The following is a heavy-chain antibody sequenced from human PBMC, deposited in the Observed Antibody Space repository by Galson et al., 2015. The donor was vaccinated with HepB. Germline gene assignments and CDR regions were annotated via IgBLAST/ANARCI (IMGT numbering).Heavy chain of an antibody. CDR2: ISAYNGNT. J-gene: IGHJ4*02. Sequence: SVKVSCKASGYTFTSYGISWVRQAPGQGLEWMGWISAYNGNTNYAQKLQGRVTMTTDTSTSTAYMELRSLRSDDTAVYYCARDYCSGGSCYSGPFDYWGQGTLVTVSS. CDR3: ARDYCSGGSCYSGPFDY. D-gene: IGHD2-15*01. CDR1: GYTFTSYG. V-gene: IGHV1-18*01.